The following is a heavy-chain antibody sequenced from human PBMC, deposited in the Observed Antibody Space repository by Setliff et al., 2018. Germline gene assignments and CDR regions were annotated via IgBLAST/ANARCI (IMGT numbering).Heavy chain of an antibody. CDR3: VRDAGDGYGVDAYAGGGFDF. Sequence: PSETLSLTCAVSGSAISSGHYWGWIRQPPGKGLEWIGSFRPSGKTYYNPSLNSRATISVDTSKKQFSLKVTSVTAADTAVYYCVRDAGDGYGVDAYAGGGFDFWGQGTMVTVSS. CDR1: GSAISSGHY. J-gene: IGHJ3*01. CDR2: FRPSGKT. V-gene: IGHV4-38-2*02. D-gene: IGHD4-17*01.